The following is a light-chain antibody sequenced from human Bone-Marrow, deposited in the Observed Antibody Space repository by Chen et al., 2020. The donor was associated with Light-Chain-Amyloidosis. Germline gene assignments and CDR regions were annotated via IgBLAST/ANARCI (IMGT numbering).Light chain of an antibody. CDR2: RDT. CDR3: QSADSSGTYEVI. CDR1: DLPTKY. J-gene: IGLJ2*01. V-gene: IGLV3-25*03. Sequence: SYELTQPPSVSVSPGPTARLTCSGDDLPTKYAYWYQQKPGQAPVLVIHRDTERPSGSSERFSGSSSGTTATLTISGVQAEDEADYHCQSADSSGTYEVIFGGGTKLTVL.